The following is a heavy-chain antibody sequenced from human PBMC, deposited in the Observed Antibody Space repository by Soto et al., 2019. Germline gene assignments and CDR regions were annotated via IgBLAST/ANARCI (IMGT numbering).Heavy chain of an antibody. CDR3: ATYYSNYFDY. J-gene: IGHJ4*02. Sequence: PVGSRRLSCAASGFNFSSYAMSWVRQAPGKGLEWVSAISGSGGSTYYADSVKGRFTISRDNSKNTLYLQMNSLRAEDTAVYYCATYYSNYFDYWGQGTLVTVSS. CDR1: GFNFSSYA. CDR2: ISGSGGST. V-gene: IGHV3-23*01. D-gene: IGHD4-4*01.